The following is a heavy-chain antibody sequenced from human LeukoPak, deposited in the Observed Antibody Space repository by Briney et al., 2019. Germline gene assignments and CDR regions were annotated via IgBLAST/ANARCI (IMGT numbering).Heavy chain of an antibody. V-gene: IGHV3-53*01. CDR3: ARGGGYSHPQGYYYMDV. Sequence: GGSLRLSCTVSGFTVSSNSMSWVRQAPGKGLEWVSFIYSDNTHYSDSVKGRFTISRDNSKNTLYLQMNSLRAEDTAVYYCARGGGYSHPQGYYYMDVWGKGTTVTISS. CDR1: GFTVSSNS. CDR2: IYSDNT. J-gene: IGHJ6*03. D-gene: IGHD5-18*01.